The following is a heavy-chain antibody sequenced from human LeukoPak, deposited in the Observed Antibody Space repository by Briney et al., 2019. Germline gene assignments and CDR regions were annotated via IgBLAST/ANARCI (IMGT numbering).Heavy chain of an antibody. J-gene: IGHJ3*02. Sequence: GASVKVSCKASGYTFTSYDINWVRQATGQGLEWMGWMNPNSGNTGYAQKLQGRVTMTTDTSTSTAYMELRSLRSDDTAVYYCARDPSRSITIFRDDAFDIWGQGTMVTVSS. CDR3: ARDPSRSITIFRDDAFDI. V-gene: IGHV1-8*01. CDR2: MNPNSGNT. D-gene: IGHD3-9*01. CDR1: GYTFTSYD.